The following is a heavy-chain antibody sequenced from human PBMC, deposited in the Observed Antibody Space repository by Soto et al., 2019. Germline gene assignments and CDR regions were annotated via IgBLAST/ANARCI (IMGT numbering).Heavy chain of an antibody. CDR2: IYYSGST. J-gene: IGHJ6*03. Sequence: QVQLQESGPGLVKPSETLSLTCTVSGGSISSYYWSWIRQPPGKGLEWIGYIYYSGSTNYNPSLKSRVTISVDTSKNQFSLKLSSVTAADTAVYYCARGPEGGNYNYYYYMDVWGKGTTVTVSS. D-gene: IGHD2-15*01. CDR3: ARGPEGGNYNYYYYMDV. V-gene: IGHV4-59*08. CDR1: GGSISSYY.